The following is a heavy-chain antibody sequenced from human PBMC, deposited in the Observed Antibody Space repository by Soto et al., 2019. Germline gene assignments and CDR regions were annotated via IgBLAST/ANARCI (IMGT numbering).Heavy chain of an antibody. J-gene: IGHJ4*02. CDR1: GGSISSYY. Sequence: NPSETLSLTCTVSGGSISSYYWSWIRQPPGKGLEWIGYIYYSGSTNYNPSLKSRVTISVDTSKNQFSLKLSSVTAADTAVYYCARASGSYYQFDYWGQGTLVTVS. D-gene: IGHD1-26*01. CDR2: IYYSGST. CDR3: ARASGSYYQFDY. V-gene: IGHV4-59*01.